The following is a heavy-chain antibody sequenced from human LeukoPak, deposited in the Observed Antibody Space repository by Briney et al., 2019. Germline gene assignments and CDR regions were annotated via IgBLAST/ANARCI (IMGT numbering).Heavy chain of an antibody. J-gene: IGHJ4*02. Sequence: PSETLSLTCTVSGGSISSGSYYWSWIRQPAGKGLEWIGRIYTSGSTYYNPSLKSRVTISVDTSKNQFSLKLSSVTAADTAVYYCARASYSSGWYFDYWGQGTLVTVSS. CDR3: ARASYSSGWYFDY. D-gene: IGHD6-19*01. V-gene: IGHV4-61*02. CDR1: GGSISSGSYY. CDR2: IYTSGST.